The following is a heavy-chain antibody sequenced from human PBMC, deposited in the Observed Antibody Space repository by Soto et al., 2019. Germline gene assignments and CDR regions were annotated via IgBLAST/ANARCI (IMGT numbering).Heavy chain of an antibody. CDR2: ISGRGVDT. CDR3: AKDQTDVTLFDY. V-gene: IGHV3-23*01. D-gene: IGHD2-21*02. Sequence: PGGSLRLACAASVVSFSSLAMIWVRQAPGKGLEWVSSISGRGVDTLYADSVKGRFTISRDNSRNTLYLQVNSLRAEDTAVYYCAKDQTDVTLFDYWGQGTLVTVSS. CDR1: VVSFSSLA. J-gene: IGHJ4*02.